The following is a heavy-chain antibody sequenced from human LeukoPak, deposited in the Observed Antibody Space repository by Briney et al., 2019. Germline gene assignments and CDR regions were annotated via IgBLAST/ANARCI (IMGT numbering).Heavy chain of an antibody. J-gene: IGHJ4*02. CDR3: ARVMGGYYDSSGYSQYFDY. CDR2: IYYSGST. Sequence: SETLSLTCTVSSGSISSYYCSWIRQPPGKGLEWIGYIYYSGSTNYNPSLKSRVTISVDTSKNQFSLKLSSVTAADTAVYYCARVMGGYYDSSGYSQYFDYWGQGTLVTVSS. D-gene: IGHD3-22*01. CDR1: SGSISSYY. V-gene: IGHV4-59*01.